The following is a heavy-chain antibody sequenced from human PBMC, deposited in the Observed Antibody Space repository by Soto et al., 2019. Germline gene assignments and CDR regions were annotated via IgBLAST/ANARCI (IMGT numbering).Heavy chain of an antibody. J-gene: IGHJ4*02. CDR1: GFTFSSYA. CDR2: ISSNGGST. D-gene: IGHD2-2*01. CDR3: VKDRIVVVPAATGLRTVFDY. V-gene: IGHV3-64D*08. Sequence: GGSLRLSCSASGFTFSSYAMHWVRQPPGKGLEYVSAISSNGGSTYYADSVKGRFTIARDNSKNTLFLQMSSLRAEDTAVYYCVKDRIVVVPAATGLRTVFDYWGQGTLVTVSS.